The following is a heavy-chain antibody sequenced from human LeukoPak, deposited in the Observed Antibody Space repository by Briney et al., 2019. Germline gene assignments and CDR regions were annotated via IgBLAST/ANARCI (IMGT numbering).Heavy chain of an antibody. CDR2: IYYSGST. CDR1: GGSISSGGYY. V-gene: IGHV4-61*08. D-gene: IGHD6-13*01. CDR3: ARAAAGPNNAFDI. Sequence: SETLSLTCTVSGGSISSGGYYWSWIRQPPGKGLEWIGYIYYSGSTNYNPSLKSRVTISVDTSKNQFSLKLSSVTAADTAVYYCARAAAGPNNAFDIWGQGTMVTVSS. J-gene: IGHJ3*02.